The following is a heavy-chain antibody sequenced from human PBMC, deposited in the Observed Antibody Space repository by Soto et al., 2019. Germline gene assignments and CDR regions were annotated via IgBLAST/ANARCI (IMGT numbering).Heavy chain of an antibody. Sequence: PGGSLRLSCSASGFTFSSYAMHWVRQAPGKGLEYVSAISSNGGSTYYADSVKGRFTISRDNSKNTLYLQMSSLRAEDTAVYYCVKGRITMIVVVIYDAFDIWGQGTMVTVSS. CDR1: GFTFSSYA. J-gene: IGHJ3*02. CDR2: ISSNGGST. CDR3: VKGRITMIVVVIYDAFDI. D-gene: IGHD3-22*01. V-gene: IGHV3-64D*06.